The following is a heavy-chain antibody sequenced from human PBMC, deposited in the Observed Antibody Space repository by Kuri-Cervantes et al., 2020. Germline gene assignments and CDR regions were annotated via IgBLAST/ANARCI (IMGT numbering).Heavy chain of an antibody. CDR2: MNPDSGNT. CDR3: ARERRDYDILPGYLVARSFDI. V-gene: IGHV1-8*01. CDR1: GYTFTSYD. Sequence: ASVKVSCKASGYTFTSYDINWVRQATGQGLEWMGWMNPDSGNTGYAQKFKGRVTMTRNTSISTAYMELSSLRSEDTAVYYCARERRDYDILPGYLVARSFDIWGQGTMVTVSS. J-gene: IGHJ3*02. D-gene: IGHD3-9*01.